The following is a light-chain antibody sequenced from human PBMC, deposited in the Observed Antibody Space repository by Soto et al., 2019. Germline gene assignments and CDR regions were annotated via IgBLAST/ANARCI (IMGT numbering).Light chain of an antibody. J-gene: IGLJ2*01. V-gene: IGLV2-14*01. CDR2: EVS. Sequence: QSALTQPASVSGSPGQSITISCTGTSSDVGRYKFVSWYQQNPGKAPRLMMYEVSKRPSGVSNRFSCSKSGNTAAQTISGLQTSDEAIYFCSCSTSTSTLVIFGGGTKLTVL. CDR3: SCSTSTSTLVI. CDR1: SSDVGRYKF.